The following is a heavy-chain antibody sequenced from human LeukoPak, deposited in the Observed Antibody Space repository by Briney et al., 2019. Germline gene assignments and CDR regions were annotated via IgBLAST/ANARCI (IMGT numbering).Heavy chain of an antibody. J-gene: IGHJ4*02. CDR2: ISGSGGST. V-gene: IGHV3-23*01. Sequence: GGSLRLSCAASGFTFSSYAMSWVRQAPGKGLEWVSAISGSGGSTYYADSVKGRFTISRDNSKNTLYLQMNRLRAEDTAVYYCAVKGYYYDSSGFKALDYWGQGTLVTVSS. CDR3: AVKGYYYDSSGFKALDY. D-gene: IGHD3-22*01. CDR1: GFTFSSYA.